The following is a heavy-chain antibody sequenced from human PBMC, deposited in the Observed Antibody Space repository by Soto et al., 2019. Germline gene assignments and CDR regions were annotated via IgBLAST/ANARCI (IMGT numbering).Heavy chain of an antibody. CDR1: GYTFTSYG. CDR2: ISAYNGNT. CDR3: ARGGYSGYDWDAFDI. V-gene: IGHV1-18*01. D-gene: IGHD5-12*01. J-gene: IGHJ3*02. Sequence: ASVKVSCKASGYTFTSYGISWVRQAPGQGLEWMGWISAYNGNTNYAQNLQGRVTMTTDTSTSTAYMELRSLRSDDTAVYYCARGGYSGYDWDAFDIWGQGTMVTVSS.